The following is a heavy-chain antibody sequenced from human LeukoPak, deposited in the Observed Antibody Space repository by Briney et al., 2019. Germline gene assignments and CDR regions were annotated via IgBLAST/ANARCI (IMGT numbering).Heavy chain of an antibody. CDR2: IKQDGSEE. D-gene: IGHD3-9*01. J-gene: IGHJ4*02. CDR3: AKDREEGGFNQKPFEGYY. Sequence: PGGSLRLTCVASEFRFGRDWISWVRQAPGKGLEWVACIKQDGSEEYYVGSVRGRFTVSVDNGKNSLYLQMNSLRAEDTAVYYCAKDREEGGFNQKPFEGYYWGQGTLVTVSS. V-gene: IGHV3-7*03. CDR1: EFRFGRDW.